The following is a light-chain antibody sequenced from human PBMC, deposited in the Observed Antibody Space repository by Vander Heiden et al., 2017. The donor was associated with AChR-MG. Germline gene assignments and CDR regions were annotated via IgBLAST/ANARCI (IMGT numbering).Light chain of an antibody. CDR2: WAS. J-gene: IGKJ4*01. Sequence: DIVMTQSPDSLAVSLGERATINCKSGQSVLYSSNNKNYLAWYQQKPGQPPKLLIYWASTRESGVPDRFSRSGSGTDFTLTISSLQAEDVAVYYCQQEDSTPLTFGARTKVEIK. V-gene: IGKV4-1*01. CDR1: QSVLYSSNNKNY. CDR3: QQEDSTPLT.